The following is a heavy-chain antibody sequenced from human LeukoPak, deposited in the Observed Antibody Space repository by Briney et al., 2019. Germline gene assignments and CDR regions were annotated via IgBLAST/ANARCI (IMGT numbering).Heavy chain of an antibody. D-gene: IGHD6-19*01. CDR2: ISGSGGST. V-gene: IGHV3-23*01. J-gene: IGHJ4*02. Sequence: PGGSLRLSCAASGFTFSSYAMSWVRQAPGKGLEWVSAISGSGGSTYYADSVKGRFTISRDNSKNTLYLQMNSLRAEDTAVYYCAKDPPGSSGWYTYYFDYWGQGTLVTVSS. CDR1: GFTFSSYA. CDR3: AKDPPGSSGWYTYYFDY.